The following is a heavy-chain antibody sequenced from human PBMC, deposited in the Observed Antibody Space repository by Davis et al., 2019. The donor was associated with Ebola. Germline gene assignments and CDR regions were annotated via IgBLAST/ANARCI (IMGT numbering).Heavy chain of an antibody. V-gene: IGHV4-59*08. CDR2: VYYDGTT. J-gene: IGHJ5*02. CDR1: SASFTDHY. D-gene: IGHD1-26*01. CDR3: ARRVPIGNWFGP. Sequence: MPSETLSPPFTVLSASFTDHYWAWLRQTPGKGLEWVGYVYYDGTTNYNPSLKSRLTISLDKSKNLFSLKLKSAPAADTSKYYCARRVPIGNWFGPWGQGALVTVSS.